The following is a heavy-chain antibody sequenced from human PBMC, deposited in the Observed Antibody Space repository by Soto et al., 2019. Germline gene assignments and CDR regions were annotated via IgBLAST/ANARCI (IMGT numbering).Heavy chain of an antibody. J-gene: IGHJ4*02. Sequence: EVQLVESGGGLVQPGGSLRLSCAASGFTFSSYYMSWVRQAQGKGLEWVTNVNEDGSEKYYVDSVKGRFTVSRDNAKNSLYLQMNSVRAEDTAVYYCAIWGGDGSDYWGQGTLVTVSS. CDR1: GFTFSSYY. CDR3: AIWGGDGSDY. D-gene: IGHD3-16*01. CDR2: VNEDGSEK. V-gene: IGHV3-7*01.